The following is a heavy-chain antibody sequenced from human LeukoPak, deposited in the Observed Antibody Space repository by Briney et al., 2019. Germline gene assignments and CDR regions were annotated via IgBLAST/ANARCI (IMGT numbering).Heavy chain of an antibody. CDR3: ARKVLSGSRYFDY. D-gene: IGHD1-26*01. V-gene: IGHV3-48*03. J-gene: IGHJ4*02. Sequence: GGSLRLSCAASGFTFSSFELNWVRQAPGKGLEWVSYITSNASTIYYAESVKGRFTISRDNAKSSLFLQMNSLRAEDTAVYYCARKVLSGSRYFDYWGQGALVTVSS. CDR1: GFTFSSFE. CDR2: ITSNASTI.